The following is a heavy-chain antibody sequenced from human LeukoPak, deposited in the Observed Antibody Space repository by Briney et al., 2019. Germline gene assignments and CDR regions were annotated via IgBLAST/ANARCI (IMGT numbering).Heavy chain of an antibody. CDR2: INWNSGRV. D-gene: IGHD6-19*01. J-gene: IGHJ6*03. CDR3: AKDGQRRAVSVVTYMDV. V-gene: IGHV3-9*01. Sequence: SGGSLRLSCAAAGFTFDDYAMHWVRQAPGKGLEWVSTINWNSGRVEYADSVKGRFTISRDNAKNSLYLQMNSLRDEDTALYYCAKDGQRRAVSVVTYMDVWGKGTTVTVSS. CDR1: GFTFDDYA.